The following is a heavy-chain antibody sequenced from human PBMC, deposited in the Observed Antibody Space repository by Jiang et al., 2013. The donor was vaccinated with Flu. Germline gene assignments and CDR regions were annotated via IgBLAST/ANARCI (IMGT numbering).Heavy chain of an antibody. Sequence: VQLLESEGGVVQPGRSLRLSCAVSGFTFSGYGMHWVRQAPGKGLEWVAFISHDGSNKYYADSVRGRLTISRENSKDTLYLQMNSLRAEDTAVYYCARGYSSGWYLYYWGQGTLVTVSS. CDR1: GFTFSGYG. CDR2: ISHDGSNK. D-gene: IGHD6-19*01. J-gene: IGHJ4*02. CDR3: ARGYSSGWYLYY. V-gene: IGHV3-30*03.